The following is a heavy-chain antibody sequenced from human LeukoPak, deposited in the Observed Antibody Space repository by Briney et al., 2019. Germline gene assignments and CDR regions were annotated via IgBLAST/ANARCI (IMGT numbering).Heavy chain of an antibody. V-gene: IGHV1-69*13. J-gene: IGHJ3*02. D-gene: IGHD3-22*01. CDR1: GGTFSSYA. Sequence: WASVKVSCKASGGTFSSYAISWVRQAPGQGLEWMGGIIPIFGTANYAQKFQGRVTITADESTSTAYMELSSLRSEDTAVYYCARGRTYYYDSSGAHAFDIWGQGTMVTVSS. CDR3: ARGRTYYYDSSGAHAFDI. CDR2: IIPIFGTA.